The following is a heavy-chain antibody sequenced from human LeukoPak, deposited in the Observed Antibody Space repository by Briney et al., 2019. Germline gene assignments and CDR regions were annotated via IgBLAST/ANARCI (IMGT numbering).Heavy chain of an antibody. CDR1: GGSFSGYY. CDR3: ARVLDDFWSGYTIDY. CDR2: INHSGST. D-gene: IGHD3-3*01. V-gene: IGHV4-34*01. J-gene: IGHJ4*02. Sequence: SETLSLTCAVYGGSFSGYYWSWIRQPPGKGLEWIGEINHSGSTNYNPSLKSRVTISVDTSKNQFSLKLSSVTAADTAVYYCARVLDDFWSGYTIDYWGQGTLVTVSS.